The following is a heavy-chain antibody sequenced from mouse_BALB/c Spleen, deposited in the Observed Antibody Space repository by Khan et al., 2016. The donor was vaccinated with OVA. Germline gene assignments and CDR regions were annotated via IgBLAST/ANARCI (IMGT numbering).Heavy chain of an antibody. Sequence: EVELVESGGGLVQPGGSRKLSCAASGFTFSSFGMHWVRQAPEKGLEWVAYVSSGSSTIYYADTVKGRFTISRDIPKNTLLLQMTSLRSEDTAMYDCARSGSKWYWYFDVWGAGTTVTVSS. J-gene: IGHJ1*01. CDR3: ARSGSKWYWYFDV. D-gene: IGHD1-3*01. CDR2: VSSGSSTI. V-gene: IGHV5-17*02. CDR1: GFTFSSFG.